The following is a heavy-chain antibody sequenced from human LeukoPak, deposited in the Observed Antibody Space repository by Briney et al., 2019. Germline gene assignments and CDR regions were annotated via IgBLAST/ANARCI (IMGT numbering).Heavy chain of an antibody. CDR1: GGSFSGYY. J-gene: IGHJ4*02. D-gene: IGHD6-13*01. CDR3: ARRHPAAGLRSEGSFDY. CDR2: INHSGST. V-gene: IGHV4-34*01. Sequence: PSETLSLTCAVYGGSFSGYYRSWIRQPPGKGLEWIGEINHSGSTNYNPSLKSRVTISVDTSKNQFSLKLSSVTAADTAVYYCARRHPAAGLRSEGSFDYWGQGTLVTVSS.